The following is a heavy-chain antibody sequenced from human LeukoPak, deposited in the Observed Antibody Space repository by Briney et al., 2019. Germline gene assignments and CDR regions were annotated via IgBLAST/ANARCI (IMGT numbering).Heavy chain of an antibody. CDR2: IYYSGST. V-gene: IGHV4-39*07. D-gene: IGHD6-13*01. CDR1: GGSISSSSYY. Sequence: PSETLSLTCTVSGGSISSSSYYWGWIRQPPGKGLEWIGSIYYSGSTYYNPSLKSRVTISVDTSKNQFSLKLSSVTAADTAVYYCARGRLAAGNWGQGTLVTVS. CDR3: ARGRLAAGN. J-gene: IGHJ4*02.